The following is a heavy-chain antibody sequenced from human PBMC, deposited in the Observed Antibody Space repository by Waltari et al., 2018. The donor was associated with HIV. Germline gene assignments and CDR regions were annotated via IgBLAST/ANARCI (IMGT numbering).Heavy chain of an antibody. J-gene: IGHJ6*02. CDR1: GYTFRNYD. CDR2: SNPKSGNS. Sequence: QAQLVQSGAEVKRPGASVKVSCKASGYTFRNYDFNWVRQATGQGLEWMGWSNPKSGNSGVVQKFQGRVTMTRDTSISTAYMELSSLGSEDTAVYYCARGGEMGAPYVGMDVWGQGTTVTVSS. V-gene: IGHV1-8*01. D-gene: IGHD3-10*01. CDR3: ARGGEMGAPYVGMDV.